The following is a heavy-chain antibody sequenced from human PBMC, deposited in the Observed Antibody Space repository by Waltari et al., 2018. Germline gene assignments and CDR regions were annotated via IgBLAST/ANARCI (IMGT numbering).Heavy chain of an antibody. J-gene: IGHJ4*02. CDR2: INHRGST. Sequence: QVQLQQWGAGLLKPSETLSLTCAVYGGSFSGYYWSWIRQPPGKGLEWIWEINHRGSTNSSPSLKSRVTISVDTSKNQFSLKLSSVTAADTAVYYCARGSAVTGYYFDYWGQGTLVTVSS. CDR1: GGSFSGYY. V-gene: IGHV4-34*01. D-gene: IGHD4-17*01. CDR3: ARGSAVTGYYFDY.